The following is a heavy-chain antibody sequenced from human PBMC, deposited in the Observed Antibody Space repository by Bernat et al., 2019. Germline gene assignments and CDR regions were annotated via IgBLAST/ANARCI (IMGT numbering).Heavy chain of an antibody. CDR2: ISYDGSNK. CDR3: AKDHAPYSSSWYYFDY. D-gene: IGHD6-13*01. V-gene: IGHV3-30*18. Sequence: QVQLVESGGGVVQPGRSLRLSCAASGFTFSSYGMHWIRQAPGKGLEWLAVISYDGSNKYYADSVKGRFTISRDNSKNTLYLQMNSLRAEDTAVYYCAKDHAPYSSSWYYFDYWGQGTLVTVSS. CDR1: GFTFSSYG. J-gene: IGHJ4*02.